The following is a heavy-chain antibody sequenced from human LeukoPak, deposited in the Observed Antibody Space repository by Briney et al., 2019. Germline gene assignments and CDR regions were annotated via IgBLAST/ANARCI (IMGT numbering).Heavy chain of an antibody. CDR2: IYYSGST. J-gene: IGHJ4*02. CDR1: GGSISSGGYY. Sequence: SETLSLTCTVSGGSISSGGYYWSWIRQHPGKGLEWIGYIYYSGSTNYNPSLKSRVTISVDTSKNQFSLKLSSVTAADTAVYYCARHIGDYYDSSGYDWYTPYSFDYWGQGTLVTVSS. D-gene: IGHD3-22*01. V-gene: IGHV4-61*08. CDR3: ARHIGDYYDSSGYDWYTPYSFDY.